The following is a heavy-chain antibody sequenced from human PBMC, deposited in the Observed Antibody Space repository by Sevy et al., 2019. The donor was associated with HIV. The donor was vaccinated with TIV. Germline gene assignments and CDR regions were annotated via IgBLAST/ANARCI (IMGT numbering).Heavy chain of an antibody. CDR2: ISGSGGST. CDR1: GFTFSSYA. D-gene: IGHD3-3*01. V-gene: IGHV3-23*01. CDR3: AKTLLRFLEWGAFDY. J-gene: IGHJ4*02. Sequence: GSLRLSCAASGFTFSSYAMSWVRQAPGKGLEWVSAISGSGGSTYYADSVKGRFTISRDNSKNTLYLQMNSLRAEDTAVYYCAKTLLRFLEWGAFDYWGQGTLVTVSS.